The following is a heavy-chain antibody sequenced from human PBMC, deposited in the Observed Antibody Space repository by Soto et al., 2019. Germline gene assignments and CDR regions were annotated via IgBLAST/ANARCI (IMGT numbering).Heavy chain of an antibody. CDR3: ARNMPTPQVALDAFDI. Sequence: GSLRLSCAASGFTFSDYYMSWIRQAPGKGLEWVSYISSSGSTIYYADSVKGRFTISRDNAKNSLYLQMNSLRAEDTAVYYCARNMPTPQVALDAFDIRGQGTMVTVSS. V-gene: IGHV3-11*01. D-gene: IGHD2-2*01. CDR2: ISSSGSTI. CDR1: GFTFSDYY. J-gene: IGHJ3*02.